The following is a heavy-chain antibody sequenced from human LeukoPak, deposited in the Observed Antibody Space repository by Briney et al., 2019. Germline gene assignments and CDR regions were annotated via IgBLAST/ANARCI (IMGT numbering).Heavy chain of an antibody. D-gene: IGHD3-10*01. V-gene: IGHV5-51*01. CDR2: IYPGDSDT. CDR1: GYSFTSSW. J-gene: IGHJ4*02. Sequence: GESLKISCKGSGYSFTSSWISWVRQMPAKGLGWMGIIYPGDSDTRYSPSFQGQVTISADRSINTAYLQWSSLKASDTAMYYCARRSSHGGYYYIDYWGQGTLVTVSS. CDR3: ARRSSHGGYYYIDY.